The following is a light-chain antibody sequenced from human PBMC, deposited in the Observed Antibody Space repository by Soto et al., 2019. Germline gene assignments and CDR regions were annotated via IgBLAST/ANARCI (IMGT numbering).Light chain of an antibody. CDR1: QSLDKRY. Sequence: EVVLTQSPGTLSLSPGDRATLSCRASQSLDKRYLAWYQQKPGQAPRLLMHGVTFRATGIPDRFSGSGSGTDFTLTISRLEPEDFAVYYCQQYDRSPGTFGQGTKVEI. CDR3: QQYDRSPGT. V-gene: IGKV3-20*01. CDR2: GVT. J-gene: IGKJ1*01.